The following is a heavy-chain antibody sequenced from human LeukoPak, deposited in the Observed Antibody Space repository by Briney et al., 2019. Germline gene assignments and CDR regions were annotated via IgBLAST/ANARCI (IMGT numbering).Heavy chain of an antibody. J-gene: IGHJ4*02. CDR3: ARITYSRFDY. Sequence: PSETLSLTCTVSGGSISSSSYYWGWIRRPPGKGLEWIGSIYYSGSTYYNPSLKSRVTISVDTSKNQFSLKLSSVTAADTAVYYCARITYSRFDYWGQGTLVTVSS. CDR2: IYYSGST. V-gene: IGHV4-39*01. D-gene: IGHD2-15*01. CDR1: GGSISSSSYY.